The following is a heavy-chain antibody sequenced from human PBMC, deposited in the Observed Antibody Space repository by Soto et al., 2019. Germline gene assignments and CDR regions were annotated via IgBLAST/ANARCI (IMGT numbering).Heavy chain of an antibody. CDR2: INPNGGST. CDR1: GYIFTNFY. Sequence: QVQLVQPGAEVKKPGASVKFSCKASGYIFTNFYIHWVRQAPGQGLEWIGIINPNGGSTNFAQNFQGRVTMTRETSTSTVYMDLSSLRSEDTAVYSCTRGLASGDYWGQGTLITVSS. D-gene: IGHD6-6*01. V-gene: IGHV1-46*03. J-gene: IGHJ4*02. CDR3: TRGLASGDY.